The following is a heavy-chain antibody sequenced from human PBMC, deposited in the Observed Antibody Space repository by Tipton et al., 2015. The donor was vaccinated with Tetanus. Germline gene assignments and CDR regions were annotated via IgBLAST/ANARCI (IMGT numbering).Heavy chain of an antibody. CDR3: GKQNGGRWVVDH. J-gene: IGHJ4*02. CDR2: ISYDGSNK. V-gene: IGHV3-30-3*01. D-gene: IGHD4-23*01. Sequence: SLRLSCAASGFTFSSYAMHWVRQAPGKGLEWVAVISYDGSNKYYADSVKGRFTISRDNSKNSLYLQMNSLSADDTAVYYCGKQNGGRWVVDHWGQGTLVTVSS. CDR1: GFTFSSYA.